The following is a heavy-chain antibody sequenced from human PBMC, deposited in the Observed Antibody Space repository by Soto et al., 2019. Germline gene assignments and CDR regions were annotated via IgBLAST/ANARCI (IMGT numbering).Heavy chain of an antibody. Sequence: VQLVQSGAEEKKPGASEKVSCKASGDTFTSYAIHWVRQAPGQRLEWMGWINAGNGNTKYSQKFQGRVTITRDTSASTAYMELSSLRSEDTAVYCCARGLGGYYPPFDYWGQGTLVTVSS. CDR1: GDTFTSYA. D-gene: IGHD3-22*01. V-gene: IGHV1-3*05. CDR2: INAGNGNT. CDR3: ARGLGGYYPPFDY. J-gene: IGHJ4*02.